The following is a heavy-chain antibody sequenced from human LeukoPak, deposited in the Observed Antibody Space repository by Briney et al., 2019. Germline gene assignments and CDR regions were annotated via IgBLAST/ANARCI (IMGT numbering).Heavy chain of an antibody. CDR3: AKDDRGNEAPFDY. J-gene: IGHJ4*02. CDR1: GFTFSSYA. V-gene: IGHV3-23*01. CDR2: ISGSGDAT. Sequence: PGGSLRLSCAASGFTFSSYAMTWVRQAPGKGLEWVSVISGSGDATYYADSVKGRFTISRDNSKNTLHLQMNSLRAEDTAVYYCAKDDRGNEAPFDYWGQGTLVTVSS.